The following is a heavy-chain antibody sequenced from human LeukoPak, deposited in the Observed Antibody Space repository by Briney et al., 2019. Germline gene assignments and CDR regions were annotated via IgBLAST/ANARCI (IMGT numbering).Heavy chain of an antibody. D-gene: IGHD2-2*01. CDR2: IYPGDSDT. Sequence: GESLKISCKGSGYXFTSYWICWVRQMPGKGLEWMGIIYPGDSDTRYSPSFQGQVTISADKSISTAYLQWSSLKASDTAMYYCARQDIVVVPADQNAYYYYGMDVWGQGNTVTVSS. CDR1: GYXFTSYW. J-gene: IGHJ6*02. V-gene: IGHV5-51*01. CDR3: ARQDIVVVPADQNAYYYYGMDV.